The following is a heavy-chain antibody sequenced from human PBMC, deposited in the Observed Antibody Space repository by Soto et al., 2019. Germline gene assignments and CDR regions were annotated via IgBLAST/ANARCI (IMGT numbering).Heavy chain of an antibody. CDR3: ARVYDEILSGIDSYVMDV. Sequence: ASVKVSCKASGYTFTGYYMPWVRQAPGQGLEWMGWINPNSGGTNYEQNFQGRVTMTRDTSISTVYMELTRLTSDDTAVYYCARVYDEILSGIDSYVMDVWGQGTTVNVSS. V-gene: IGHV1-2*02. D-gene: IGHD3-9*01. J-gene: IGHJ6*02. CDR2: INPNSGGT. CDR1: GYTFTGYY.